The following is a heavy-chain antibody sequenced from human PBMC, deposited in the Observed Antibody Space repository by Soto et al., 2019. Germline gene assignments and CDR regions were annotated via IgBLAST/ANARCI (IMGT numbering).Heavy chain of an antibody. J-gene: IGHJ5*02. CDR2: ISSSSSYI. D-gene: IGHD3-10*01. CDR1: GFTFSSYS. CDR3: ARDTYFYGSGSYGP. Sequence: EVQLVESGGGLVKPGGSLRLSCAASGFTFSSYSMNWVRQAPGKGLEWVSSISSSSSYIYYADSVKGRFTNSRDNAKNSLYLQMNSLRAEDTAVYYCARDTYFYGSGSYGPWGQGTLVTVSS. V-gene: IGHV3-21*01.